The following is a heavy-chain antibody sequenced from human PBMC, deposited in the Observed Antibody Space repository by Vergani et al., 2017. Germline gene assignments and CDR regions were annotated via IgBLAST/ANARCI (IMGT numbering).Heavy chain of an antibody. CDR1: GFTFQAFA. CDR2: IDRNYGVK. V-gene: IGHV3-9*01. J-gene: IGHJ2*01. CDR3: VKDNDYDADGPFDL. D-gene: IGHD3-16*01. Sequence: EKELVEAGGGLVQPGGSLRLSCTASGFTFQAFAFHWVRQVSGRGLEWVSGIDRNYGVKNGDSFEGRFSISRDNAKKAVFLRMNNLRHEDTALYFCVKDNDYDADGPFDLWGRGTLVTVSS.